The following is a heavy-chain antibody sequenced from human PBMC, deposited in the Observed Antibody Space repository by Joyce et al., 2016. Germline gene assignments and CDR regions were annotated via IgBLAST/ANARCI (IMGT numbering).Heavy chain of an antibody. Sequence: QVQLQQWGAGLLKPSETLSLTCAVSGGPFSGFLWTWVRQSAGKGLEWIGEINTSGITKYNPSLKSRVTISIATSKRQFSLNLNFLSAADTALYYCGRSQWPAPLSYWGQGTPVTVSS. CDR1: GGPFSGFL. V-gene: IGHV4-34*02. D-gene: IGHD6-19*01. CDR3: GRSQWPAPLSY. J-gene: IGHJ4*02. CDR2: INTSGIT.